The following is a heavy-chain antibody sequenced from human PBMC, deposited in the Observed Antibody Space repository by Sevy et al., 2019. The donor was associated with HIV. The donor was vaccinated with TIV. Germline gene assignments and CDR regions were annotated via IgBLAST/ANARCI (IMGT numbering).Heavy chain of an antibody. D-gene: IGHD4-17*01. V-gene: IGHV3-23*01. J-gene: IGHJ4*02. CDR1: GFIFSKFA. Sequence: GGSLRLSCAASGFIFSKFALSWVRQAPGRGLEWVSAVSGNDGSTYYGASVKGRFTISRDISGNKLYLQMNSLRAEDTAVYYCAKDFSYGGNSWNFDFWGQGTLVTVSS. CDR3: AKDFSYGGNSWNFDF. CDR2: VSGNDGST.